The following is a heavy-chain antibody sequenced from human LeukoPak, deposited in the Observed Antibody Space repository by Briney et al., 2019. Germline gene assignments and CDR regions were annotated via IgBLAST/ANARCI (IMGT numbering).Heavy chain of an antibody. CDR1: GFTFDDYA. J-gene: IGHJ4*02. V-gene: IGHV3-9*01. CDR3: AKGTYGSGSYYFDY. CDR2: ISWNSGSI. D-gene: IGHD3-10*01. Sequence: PGGSLRLSCAASGFTFDDYAMHWVRQAPGKGLEWVSGISWNSGSIGYADSVKGRFTISRDNAKNSLYLQMNSLRAEDTALYYCAKGTYGSGSYYFDYWGQGTLVTVSS.